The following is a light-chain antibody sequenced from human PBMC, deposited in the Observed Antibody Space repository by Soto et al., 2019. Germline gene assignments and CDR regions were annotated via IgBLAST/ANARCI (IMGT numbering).Light chain of an antibody. J-gene: IGLJ1*01. CDR3: PSYDDSLSGPFYV. V-gene: IGLV1-40*01. CDR2: GNS. CDR1: SSNIGAGYD. Sequence: QLVLTQPPSVSGAPGQRVTISCTGSSSNIGAGYDVHWYQQLPGTAPKLLIYGNSNRPSGVPDRFSGSKSGTSASLAITGLQAEDEADYYCPSYDDSLSGPFYVFGTGTKLTVL.